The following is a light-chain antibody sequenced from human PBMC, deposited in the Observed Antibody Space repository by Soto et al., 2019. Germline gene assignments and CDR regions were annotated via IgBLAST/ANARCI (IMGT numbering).Light chain of an antibody. CDR2: LAS. Sequence: EVVMTQSPATLSVSPGERATLSCRASQSVSRNLAWYQKQPGQPPRLLIYLASTRATAIPARFSGSGSGTEFTLTISSLQSEDFAVYYCQQDNNWPRTFGQGTKVEIK. J-gene: IGKJ1*01. V-gene: IGKV3-15*01. CDR1: QSVSRN. CDR3: QQDNNWPRT.